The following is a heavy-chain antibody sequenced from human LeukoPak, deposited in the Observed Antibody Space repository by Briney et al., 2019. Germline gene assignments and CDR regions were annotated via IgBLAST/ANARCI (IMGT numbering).Heavy chain of an antibody. Sequence: GGSLRLSCAASGFTFSSYAMYWVRQAPGKGLEWVSGISGSGGSTYYSDSVKGRFTISRDNSKNTVYLKMNSLRAEDTAVYYCAKTTAGYSSGPYPGGPVGFGGQGTLVTVSS. V-gene: IGHV3-23*01. D-gene: IGHD6-19*01. CDR2: ISGSGGST. CDR1: GFTFSSYA. CDR3: AKTTAGYSSGPYPGGPVGF. J-gene: IGHJ4*02.